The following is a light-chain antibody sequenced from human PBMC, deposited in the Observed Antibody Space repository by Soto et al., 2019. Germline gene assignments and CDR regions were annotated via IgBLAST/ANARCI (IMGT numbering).Light chain of an antibody. V-gene: IGKV1-5*01. Sequence: DLQMTQSPSTLSASVGDRVTITCRASQSVSSWLAWYQQKPGKAPKLLIYDASTLESGVPSRFGGSGSGTEFTLTISSLQPDDFATYYCQQCNSFSTFGQGTKVEIK. CDR1: QSVSSW. CDR2: DAS. CDR3: QQCNSFST. J-gene: IGKJ1*01.